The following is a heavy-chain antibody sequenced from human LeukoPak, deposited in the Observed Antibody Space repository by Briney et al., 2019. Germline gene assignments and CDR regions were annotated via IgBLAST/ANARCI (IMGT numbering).Heavy chain of an antibody. Sequence: SQTLSLTCTVSGGSISSGGYYWSWIRQHPGKGLEWIGYIYYSGSTYYNPSLKSRVTISVDTSKNQFSLKLSSVTAADTAVYYCANRPRPPTPFDYWGQGTLVTVSS. CDR1: GGSISSGGYY. V-gene: IGHV4-31*03. J-gene: IGHJ4*02. CDR3: ANRPRPPTPFDY. D-gene: IGHD6-6*01. CDR2: IYYSGST.